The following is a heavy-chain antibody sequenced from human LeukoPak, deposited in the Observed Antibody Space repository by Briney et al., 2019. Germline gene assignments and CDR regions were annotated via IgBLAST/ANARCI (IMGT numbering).Heavy chain of an antibody. CDR3: ASYLYSGPDY. CDR2: ISYDGSNK. Sequence: PGGSLRLSCAASGFTFSSYAMHWVRQAPGKGLGWAAVISYDGSNKYYADSVKGRFTISRDNSKNTLYLQMNSLRAEDTAVYYCASYLYSGPDYWGQGTLVTVSS. D-gene: IGHD2-21*01. V-gene: IGHV3-30-3*01. CDR1: GFTFSSYA. J-gene: IGHJ4*02.